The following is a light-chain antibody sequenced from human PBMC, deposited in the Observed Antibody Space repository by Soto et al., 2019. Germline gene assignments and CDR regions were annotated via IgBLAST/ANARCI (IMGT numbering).Light chain of an antibody. CDR1: HGISSY. Sequence: AIRMTQSASSFSASTVDRVTITCLASHGISSYLAWYQQKPGKAPKLLIYAASTLQSGVPSRFSGSGSGTDFTLTISCLQSEDFATYYCQQYYSYPFTFGPGTKVAI. CDR2: AAS. V-gene: IGKV1-8*01. CDR3: QQYYSYPFT. J-gene: IGKJ3*01.